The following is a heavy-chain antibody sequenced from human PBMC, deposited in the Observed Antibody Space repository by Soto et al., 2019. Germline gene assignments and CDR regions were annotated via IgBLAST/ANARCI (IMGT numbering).Heavy chain of an antibody. D-gene: IGHD3-22*01. CDR2: IHYSGSN. V-gene: IGHV4-31*03. CDR1: GDSTTSGDYY. CDR3: AREPYHFDSSGYYDY. Sequence: PSETLSLTCTVSGDSTTSGDYYWNWIRQHPGKGLEWIGYIHYSGSNYHNPSLKSRVTISVDTSKNQISLKLSSVTAADTAIYCCAREPYHFDSSGYYDYWGQGTLVTVSS. J-gene: IGHJ4*02.